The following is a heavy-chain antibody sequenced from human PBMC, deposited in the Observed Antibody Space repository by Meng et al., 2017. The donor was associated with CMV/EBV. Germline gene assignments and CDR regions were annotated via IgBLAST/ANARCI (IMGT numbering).Heavy chain of an antibody. J-gene: IGHJ4*02. CDR3: AGYSEPDY. Sequence: QVQLVESGGGVVQHGRSLRLSCAASGFTFSSYAMHWVRQAPGKGLEWVAVISYDGSNKYYADSVKGRFTISRDNSKNTLYLQMNSLRAEDTAVYYCAGYSEPDYWGQGTLVTVSS. D-gene: IGHD2-15*01. CDR2: ISYDGSNK. CDR1: GFTFSSYA. V-gene: IGHV3-30-3*01.